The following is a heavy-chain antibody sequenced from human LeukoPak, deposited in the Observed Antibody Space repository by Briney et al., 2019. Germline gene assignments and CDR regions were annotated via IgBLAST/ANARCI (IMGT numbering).Heavy chain of an antibody. CDR1: GFTLSSNY. Sequence: GGSLRLSCAASGFTLSSNYMSWVRQAPGKGVEWGSVIYSGGSTYYTDSVTGRFPISRDNSKNTLYLQMHSLRAEDTAVYYCATSDGGSFDYWGQGTLDTVSS. CDR2: IYSGGST. V-gene: IGHV3-53*01. D-gene: IGHD4-23*01. J-gene: IGHJ4*02. CDR3: ATSDGGSFDY.